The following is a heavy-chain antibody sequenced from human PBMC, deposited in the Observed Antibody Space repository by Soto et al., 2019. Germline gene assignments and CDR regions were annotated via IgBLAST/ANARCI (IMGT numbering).Heavy chain of an antibody. V-gene: IGHV4-59*01. J-gene: IGHJ3*02. CDR3: ARGAWASAFDI. CDR2: VSNTATT. D-gene: IGHD7-27*01. Sequence: SETLSLTCTVSGASINIYYWAWTRQSPGGGLESIGYVSNTATTTHNPSLKNRVTISVDASKSQFYLKLRSVTAADTAVYYCARGAWASAFDIWGQGTMVTVSS. CDR1: GASINIYY.